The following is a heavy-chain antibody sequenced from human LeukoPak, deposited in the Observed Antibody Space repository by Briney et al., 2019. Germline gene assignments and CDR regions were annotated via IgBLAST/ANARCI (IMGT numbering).Heavy chain of an antibody. CDR3: ARDFAAAGTTQDDNWFDP. Sequence: VASVKVSCKASGYTFTGYYMHWVRQAPGQGLEWMGWINPNSGGTNYAQKFQGRVTMTRDTSISTAYMELSRLRSDDTAVYYCARDFAAAGTTQDDNWFDPWGQGTLVTVSS. CDR1: GYTFTGYY. D-gene: IGHD6-13*01. CDR2: INPNSGGT. J-gene: IGHJ5*02. V-gene: IGHV1-2*02.